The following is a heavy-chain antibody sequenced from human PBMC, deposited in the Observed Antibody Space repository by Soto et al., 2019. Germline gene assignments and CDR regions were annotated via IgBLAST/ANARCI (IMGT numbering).Heavy chain of an antibody. Sequence: EVQLVESGGALIKPGGSLTLSCAASGFTFNIAYMSWVRQAPGKGLDWGGRIKSQADGGTTDYAAPVKGRFTVSRDDSTNTLYPQMNSLRNEDSGVYSCTTGSWHLHWGQGTLVTVSS. CDR3: TTGSWHLH. D-gene: IGHD3-16*02. CDR2: IKSQADGGTT. J-gene: IGHJ4*02. CDR1: GFTFNIAY. V-gene: IGHV3-15*02.